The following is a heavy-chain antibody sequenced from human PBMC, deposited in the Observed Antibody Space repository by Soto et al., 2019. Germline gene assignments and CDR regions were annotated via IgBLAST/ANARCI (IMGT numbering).Heavy chain of an antibody. CDR1: GYTFTSSY. Sequence: ASVKVSCKASGYTFTSSYMHWVRQAPGQGLEWMGIINPSGGTTSYAQKFQGRVTMTRDTSTSTVYMELSSLRSEDTAVYYCARWYSPIRLTSSGSYYAPRGLDYWGQGTLVTVSS. V-gene: IGHV1-46*01. D-gene: IGHD1-26*01. CDR3: ARWYSPIRLTSSGSYYAPRGLDY. J-gene: IGHJ4*02. CDR2: INPSGGTT.